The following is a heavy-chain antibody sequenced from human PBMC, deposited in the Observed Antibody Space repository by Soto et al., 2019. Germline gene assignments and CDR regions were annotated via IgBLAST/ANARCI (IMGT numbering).Heavy chain of an antibody. CDR1: WFRFSRYL. CDR2: IYPGDSDT. D-gene: IGHD6-19*01. V-gene: IGHV5-51*01. CDR3: ARHWYSSGWYVGSIDY. J-gene: IGHJ4*02. Sequence: PRGSLKISCKGFWFRFSRYLIGWVGQMPGKSPEWMGIIYPGDSDTRYSPSFQGQVTISADKSISTAYLQWSSLKASDTAMYYCARHWYSSGWYVGSIDYWGQGTLVTVSS.